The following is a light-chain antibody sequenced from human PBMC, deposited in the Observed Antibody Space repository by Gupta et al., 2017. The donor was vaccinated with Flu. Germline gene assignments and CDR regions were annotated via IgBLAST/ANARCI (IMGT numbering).Light chain of an antibody. Sequence: QSALTQPRSVSGSPGQSVTISCTGASSDIGAYYYVSWYQQHPGKVPKLLIYDVNKRPSGVPDRFFGSKSGNTASLTISGLQVEDEADYYCCSYAGSYTYVIFGGGTKLTVL. V-gene: IGLV2-11*01. J-gene: IGLJ2*01. CDR1: SSDIGAYYY. CDR3: CSYAGSYTYVI. CDR2: DVN.